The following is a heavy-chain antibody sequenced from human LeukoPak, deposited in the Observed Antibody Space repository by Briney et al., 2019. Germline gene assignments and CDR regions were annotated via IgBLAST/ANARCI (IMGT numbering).Heavy chain of an antibody. D-gene: IGHD2-8*01. Sequence: ASVKVSCKASGYTFTVYYMHWVRQAPGQGLEWMGWINPNSGGTNYAQKFQGRVTMTRDTPISTAYMELSSLRSEDTAVYYCARNGALGDWFDPWGQGTLVTVSS. V-gene: IGHV1-2*02. CDR3: ARNGALGDWFDP. CDR2: INPNSGGT. CDR1: GYTFTVYY. J-gene: IGHJ5*02.